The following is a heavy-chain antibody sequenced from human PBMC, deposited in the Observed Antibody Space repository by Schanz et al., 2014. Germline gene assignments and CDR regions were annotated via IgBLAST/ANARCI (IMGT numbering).Heavy chain of an antibody. D-gene: IGHD3-3*01. Sequence: QLQLQESGPGLVKPSETLSLTCSVSGASISSTTYYWGWVRQPPGKGLEWIGNIYYSGNTYYNPSRESGVTVSIDPSRTQFSLTLPSVTAADTAVYYCARHHDFWSGPDGRYLDLWGQGTLVTVSS. CDR3: ARHHDFWSGPDGRYLDL. CDR1: GASISSTTYY. CDR2: IYYSGNT. V-gene: IGHV4-39*01. J-gene: IGHJ4*02.